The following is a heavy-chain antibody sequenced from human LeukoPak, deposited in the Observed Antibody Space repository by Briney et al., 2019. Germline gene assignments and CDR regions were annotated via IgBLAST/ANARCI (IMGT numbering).Heavy chain of an antibody. CDR3: ARQSADSSSWNFDAFDI. D-gene: IGHD6-13*01. J-gene: IGHJ3*02. CDR1: GYSFTNYW. CDR2: IYPGDSVT. V-gene: IGHV5-51*01. Sequence: GESLKISCKGSGYSFTNYWIDWVRQMPGKGLEWMGIIYPGDSVTRYSPSFQGQVTISADKSISTAYLQWSSLRASDTAIYYCARQSADSSSWNFDAFDIWGQGTMVTVSS.